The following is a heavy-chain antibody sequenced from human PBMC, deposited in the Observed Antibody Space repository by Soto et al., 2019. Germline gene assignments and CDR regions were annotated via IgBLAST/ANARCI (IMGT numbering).Heavy chain of an antibody. CDR1: GDSIGTTHSY. J-gene: IGHJ4*02. CDR3: ARHEGNGNVWPLYY. V-gene: IGHV4-39*01. CDR2: IHYSGST. Sequence: QVQLLESGPGLVKPSETLSLTCTVSGDSIGTTHSYWAWIRQSPGKGLEWIGNIHYSGSTYYMPSLRSPVALSVDTSKNQFSLRVTSVTAEDTAVYYCARHEGNGNVWPLYYWGQGILVTVAS. D-gene: IGHD2-8*01.